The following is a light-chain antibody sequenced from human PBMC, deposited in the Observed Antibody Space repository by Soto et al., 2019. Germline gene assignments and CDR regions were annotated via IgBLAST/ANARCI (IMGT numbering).Light chain of an antibody. CDR3: CSYVGSYSLV. CDR1: SSDVGGNKY. J-gene: IGLJ3*02. Sequence: QSVLTQPRSVSGSPGQSVTISCTGTSSDVGGNKYVSWHQHHPGKAPKLLIYDVTKRPSGVPDRFSGSKSGNTASLTISGLQAEDEADYYCCSYVGSYSLVFGGGTKLTVL. CDR2: DVT. V-gene: IGLV2-11*01.